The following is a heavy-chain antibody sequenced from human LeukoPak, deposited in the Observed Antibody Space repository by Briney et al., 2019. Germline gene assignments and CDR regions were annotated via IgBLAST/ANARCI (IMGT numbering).Heavy chain of an antibody. CDR3: ARGLDGYNGNFDY. J-gene: IGHJ4*02. Sequence: GSLRLSCAASGFTFSSFAMSWIRQPPGKGLEWIGYIYYSGGTNYNPSLKSRVIISVDTSKNQFSLKLSSVTAADTAVYYCARGLDGYNGNFDYWGQGTLVTVSS. D-gene: IGHD5-24*01. CDR2: IYYSGGT. V-gene: IGHV4-59*01. CDR1: GFTFSSFA.